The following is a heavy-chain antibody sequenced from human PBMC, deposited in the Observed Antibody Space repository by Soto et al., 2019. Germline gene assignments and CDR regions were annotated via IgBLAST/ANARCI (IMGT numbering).Heavy chain of an antibody. CDR3: LMLCRPPRSTLFPYM. CDR2: IRSKPNSYAT. V-gene: IGHV3-73*01. D-gene: IGHD2-8*01. Sequence: KGLEWVGRIRSKPNSYATAYAASVKGRFTISRDDSKNTAYLQMNSLKTEDTAVYFFLMLCRPPRSTLFPYM. J-gene: IGHJ6*03.